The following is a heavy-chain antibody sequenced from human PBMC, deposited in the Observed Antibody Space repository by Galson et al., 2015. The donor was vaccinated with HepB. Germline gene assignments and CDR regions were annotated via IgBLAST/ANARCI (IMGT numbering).Heavy chain of an antibody. CDR3: ARAHGTAALDY. Sequence: PALVKPTQTLTLTCTFSGFSLSTSGMCMSWIRQPPGKALEWLARIRWDDDKFYNTSLKTRLTISKDTSKNQVVLTMTNMDPVDTATYYCARAHGTAALDYWGQGILVTVSS. D-gene: IGHD2-15*01. CDR1: GFSLSTSGMC. V-gene: IGHV2-70*17. J-gene: IGHJ4*02. CDR2: IRWDDDK.